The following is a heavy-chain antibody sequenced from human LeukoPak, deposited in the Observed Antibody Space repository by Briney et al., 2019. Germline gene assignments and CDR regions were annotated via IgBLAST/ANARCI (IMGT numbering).Heavy chain of an antibody. J-gene: IGHJ5*02. CDR3: ARSTYSGSYYVGH. Sequence: ASVKVSCKASGYTFTGYYMHWVRQAPGQGLEWMGWINPNSGGTNYAQKFQGRVTMTRDTSISTAYMELSRLRSDDTAVYYCARSTYSGSYYVGHWGQGTLVTVSS. CDR2: INPNSGGT. CDR1: GYTFTGYY. V-gene: IGHV1-2*02. D-gene: IGHD1-26*01.